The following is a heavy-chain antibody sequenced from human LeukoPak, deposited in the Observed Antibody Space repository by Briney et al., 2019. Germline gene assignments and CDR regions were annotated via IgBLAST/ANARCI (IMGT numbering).Heavy chain of an antibody. Sequence: GGSLRLSCAASGFTFSDYSMNWVGQAPGKGLEWVASVNTVSSYIYYADSMRGRFTISRDNAKNSLFLQMNSLRAEDTAVYYCARLRRNSDRSDFFYYYDHWGQGTLVTVSS. CDR2: VNTVSSYI. J-gene: IGHJ4*02. CDR3: ARLRRNSDRSDFFYYYDH. D-gene: IGHD3-22*01. V-gene: IGHV3-21*01. CDR1: GFTFSDYS.